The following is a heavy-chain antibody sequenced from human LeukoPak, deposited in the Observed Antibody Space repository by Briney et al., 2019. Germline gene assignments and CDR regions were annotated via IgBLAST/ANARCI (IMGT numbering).Heavy chain of an antibody. CDR2: VKSKTDGGTT. D-gene: IGHD1-26*01. CDR3: TTKGYPWELLPSGDGGSPLYYFDY. CDR1: GFTFRNIW. V-gene: IGHV3-15*01. Sequence: GGSLRLSCAASGFTFRNIWMTWVRQAPGKGLEWVGRVKSKTDGGTTDYAAPVKGRFTISRDDSKNTLYLQMNSLKTEDTAVYYCTTKGYPWELLPSGDGGSPLYYFDYWGQGTLVTVSS. J-gene: IGHJ4*02.